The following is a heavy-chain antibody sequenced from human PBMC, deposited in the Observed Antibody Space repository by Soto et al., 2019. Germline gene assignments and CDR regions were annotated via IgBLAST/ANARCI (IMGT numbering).Heavy chain of an antibody. D-gene: IGHD3-10*01. CDR1: GFTFSSYE. V-gene: IGHV3-48*03. CDR2: ISSSGSTI. J-gene: IGHJ4*02. CDR3: ASRYYYGSGAPDY. Sequence: GSLRLSCAASGFTFSSYEMNWVRQAPGKGLEWVSYISSSGSTIYYADSVKGRFTISRDNAKNSLYLQMNSLRAEDTAVYYCASRYYYGSGAPDYWGQGTLVTVSS.